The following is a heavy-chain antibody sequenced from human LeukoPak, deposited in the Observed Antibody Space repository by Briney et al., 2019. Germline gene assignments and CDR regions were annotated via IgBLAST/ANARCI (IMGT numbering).Heavy chain of an antibody. CDR2: VDPEDGET. CDR3: ATGGIVGATWAAFDI. J-gene: IGHJ3*02. CDR1: GYTFTDYY. V-gene: IGHV1-69-2*01. D-gene: IGHD1-26*01. Sequence: ASVKISCKVSGYTFTDYYMHWVQQAPGKGLEWMGLVDPEDGETIYAEKFQGRVTITADTSTDTAHMELSSLRSEDTAVYYCATGGIVGATWAAFDIWGQGTMVTVSS.